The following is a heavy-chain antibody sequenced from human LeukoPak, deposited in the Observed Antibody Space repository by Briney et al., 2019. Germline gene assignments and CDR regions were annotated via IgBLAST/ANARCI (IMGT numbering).Heavy chain of an antibody. J-gene: IGHJ4*02. CDR1: VGSISDFY. D-gene: IGHD3-16*01. CDR3: ARTPLGAHSDF. Sequence: PSETLSLTCIFSVGSISDFYWSWIRKISGKGLEWIGYIYYTGTTYYNPSLKSRVTISADTSQNRFSLRLSSVTAADTAVYFCARTPLGAHSDFWGQGTLVTVSP. CDR2: IYYTGTT. V-gene: IGHV4-59*01.